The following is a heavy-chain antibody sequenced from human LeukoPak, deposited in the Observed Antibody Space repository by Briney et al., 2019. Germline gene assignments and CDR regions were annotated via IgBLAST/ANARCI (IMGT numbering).Heavy chain of an antibody. CDR3: ARFQTEYYYDSSGSRPFDY. CDR2: ISWNSDSI. Sequence: PGGSLRLSCAASGFTFGDYAMHWVRQAPGKGLEWVSGISWNSDSIGYADSVKGRFTISRDNAKNSLYLQMDSLRAEDTAVYYCARFQTEYYYDSSGSRPFDYWGQGTLVTVSS. J-gene: IGHJ4*02. V-gene: IGHV3-9*01. D-gene: IGHD3-22*01. CDR1: GFTFGDYA.